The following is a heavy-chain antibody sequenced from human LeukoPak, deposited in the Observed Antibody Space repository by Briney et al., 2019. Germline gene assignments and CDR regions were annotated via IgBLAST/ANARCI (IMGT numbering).Heavy chain of an antibody. J-gene: IGHJ3*02. D-gene: IGHD6-6*01. CDR1: GFTFSSYA. CDR3: AKSAARLGAIPGDAFDI. V-gene: IGHV3-23*01. Sequence: GGSLRLSCAASGFTFSSYAMSWVRQAPGKGLEWVSAISGSGGSTYYADSVKGRFTISRDNSKNTLYLQMNSLRAEDTAVYYCAKSAARLGAIPGDAFDIWGQGTLVTVSS. CDR2: ISGSGGST.